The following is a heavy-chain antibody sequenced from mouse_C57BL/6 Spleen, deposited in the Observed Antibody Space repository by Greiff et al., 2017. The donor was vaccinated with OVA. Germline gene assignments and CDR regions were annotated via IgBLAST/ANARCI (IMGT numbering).Heavy chain of an antibody. V-gene: IGHV5-4*01. J-gene: IGHJ2*01. CDR1: GFTFSSYA. CDR3: ARDEGTGTRIYFDY. D-gene: IGHD4-1*01. CDR2: ISDGGSYT. Sequence: EVKLMESGGGLVKPGGSLKLSCAASGFTFSSYAMSWVRQTPEKRLEWVATISDGGSYTYYPDNVKGRFTISRDNAKNNLYLQMSHLKFEDTAMYYCARDEGTGTRIYFDYRGQGTTLTVSS.